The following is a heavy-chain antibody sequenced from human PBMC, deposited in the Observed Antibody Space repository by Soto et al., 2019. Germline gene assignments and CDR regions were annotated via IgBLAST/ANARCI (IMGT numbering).Heavy chain of an antibody. V-gene: IGHV3-49*05. CDR1: GFTFGDYA. D-gene: IGHD3-22*01. CDR2: IRSKAYGGTT. J-gene: IGHJ4*02. CDR3: TWYYYDSSGYYYDGY. Sequence: EVQLVESGGGLVKPGRSLRLSCTASGFTFGDYAMSWFRQAPGKGLEWVGFIRSKAYGGTTEYAASVKGRFTISRDDSKSIAYLQMNSLKTEETAVYYCTWYYYDSSGYYYDGYWGQGTLVTVSS.